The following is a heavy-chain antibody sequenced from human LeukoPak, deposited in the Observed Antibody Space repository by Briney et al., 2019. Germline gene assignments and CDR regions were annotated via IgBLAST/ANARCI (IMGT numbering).Heavy chain of an antibody. CDR2: ISSSSSYI. J-gene: IGHJ4*02. V-gene: IGHV3-21*01. CDR1: GFTFSSYS. D-gene: IGHD6-19*01. Sequence: GGSLRLSCAASGFTFSSYSMNWVRQAPGKWLEWVSSISSSSSYIYYADSVKGRFTISRDNAKNSLYLQMNSLRAEDTAVYYCARDRMTVADYWGQGTLVTVSS. CDR3: ARDRMTVADY.